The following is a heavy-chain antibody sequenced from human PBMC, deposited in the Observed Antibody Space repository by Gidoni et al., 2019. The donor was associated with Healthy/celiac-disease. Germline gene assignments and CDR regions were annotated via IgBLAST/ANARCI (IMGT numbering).Heavy chain of an antibody. CDR2: IYTSGST. CDR1: GGSISSGSYY. J-gene: IGHJ4*02. D-gene: IGHD3-10*01. Sequence: QVQLQESGPGLVKPSQTLSLTCTVSGGSISSGSYYWRWIRQPAGKGLEWIGRIYTSGSTNYNPSLKSRVTISVDTSKNQFSLKLSSVTAADTAVYYCASSREAQTGSGSYLGYFDYWGQGTLVTVSS. V-gene: IGHV4-61*02. CDR3: ASSREAQTGSGSYLGYFDY.